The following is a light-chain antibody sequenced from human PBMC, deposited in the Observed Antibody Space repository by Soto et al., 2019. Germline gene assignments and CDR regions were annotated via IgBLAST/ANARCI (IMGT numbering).Light chain of an antibody. CDR2: EVT. J-gene: IGLJ3*02. CDR3: SSYTSSSTWV. Sequence: QSALTQPASVSGSPGQSIVISCTGTSSDVGGYNYVSWYQQHPGKAPNLLIYEVTNRPSGVSNRFSGSKSGNTASLTISGLQAEDEADYYCSSYTSSSTWVFGGGTKLTVL. CDR1: SSDVGGYNY. V-gene: IGLV2-14*01.